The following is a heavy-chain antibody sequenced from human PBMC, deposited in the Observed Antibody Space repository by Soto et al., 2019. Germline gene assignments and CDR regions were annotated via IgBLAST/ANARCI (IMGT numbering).Heavy chain of an antibody. Sequence: GGSLRLSCAASGFTFSSYGMHWVRQAPGKGLEWVAVISYDGSNKYYADSVKGRFTISRDNSKNTLYLQMNSLRAEDTAVYYCAKHNSDGYSGYDAFDYWGQGTLVTVSS. D-gene: IGHD5-12*01. CDR3: AKHNSDGYSGYDAFDY. CDR1: GFTFSSYG. J-gene: IGHJ4*02. V-gene: IGHV3-30*18. CDR2: ISYDGSNK.